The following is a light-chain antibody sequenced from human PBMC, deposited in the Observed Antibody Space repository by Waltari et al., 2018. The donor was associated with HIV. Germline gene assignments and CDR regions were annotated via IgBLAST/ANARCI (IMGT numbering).Light chain of an antibody. Sequence: QSVLTQPPSVSGAPGQRVTIPCTGSSSNIGARLAVPWYQQLPGPAPKPPIYGNNNRPSGVPDRFSGSKSGTSASLAITGLQAEDEADYYCQSYDSSLSGSVFGGGTKLTVL. CDR1: SSNIGARLA. J-gene: IGLJ3*02. V-gene: IGLV1-40*01. CDR2: GNN. CDR3: QSYDSSLSGSV.